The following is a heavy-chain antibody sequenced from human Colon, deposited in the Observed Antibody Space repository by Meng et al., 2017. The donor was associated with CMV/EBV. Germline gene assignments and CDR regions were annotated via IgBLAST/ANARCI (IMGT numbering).Heavy chain of an antibody. J-gene: IGHJ4*02. CDR3: VRGPREGYFDI. Sequence: GESLKISCAASGFTFSSYSMHWVRQAPGKGLEYVSAISAKGSGTFYADFVKGRFTISRDNSNNTLHLQMGSLRAEDMAVYYCVRGPREGYFDIWGQGMLVTVSS. D-gene: IGHD1-26*01. V-gene: IGHV3-64*02. CDR2: ISAKGSGT. CDR1: GFTFSSYS.